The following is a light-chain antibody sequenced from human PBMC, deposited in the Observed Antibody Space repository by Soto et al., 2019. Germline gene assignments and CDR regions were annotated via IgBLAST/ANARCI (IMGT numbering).Light chain of an antibody. V-gene: IGKV1-5*03. CDR2: KAS. CDR1: QTIINW. J-gene: IGKJ1*01. Sequence: DSQRSQTPSTLASSVVDRVTITGPASQTIINWLAWYQQKPGKAPKLLIYKASTLEGEVPSRFSGSGSETEFTLTINSLQPDDSATYYCQQYHTYWWTFGQGTKVDIK. CDR3: QQYHTYWWT.